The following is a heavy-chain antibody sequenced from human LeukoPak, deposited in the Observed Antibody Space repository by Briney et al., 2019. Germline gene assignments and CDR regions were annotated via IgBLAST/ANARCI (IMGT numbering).Heavy chain of an antibody. Sequence: SETLSLTCTVSGGSISSYYWSWIRQPPGKGLEWIGYIYYSGSTNYNPSLKSRVTISVDTSKNQFSLKLSSVTAADTAVYYCARGRIAAAGTGNWFDPWGQGTLVTVSS. CDR2: IYYSGST. V-gene: IGHV4-59*12. CDR1: GGSISSYY. J-gene: IGHJ5*02. D-gene: IGHD6-13*01. CDR3: ARGRIAAAGTGNWFDP.